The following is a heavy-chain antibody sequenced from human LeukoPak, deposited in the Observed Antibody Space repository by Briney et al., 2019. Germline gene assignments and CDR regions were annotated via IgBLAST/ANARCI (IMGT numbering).Heavy chain of an antibody. Sequence: SETLSLTCTVSGGSISSYYWSWIRQPAGKGLEWIGRIYTSGSTNYNPSLKSRVTISVDTSKNQFSLKLSSVTAADTAVYYCARVRSSGRDFDYWGQGTLVTVSS. CDR3: ARVRSSGRDFDY. V-gene: IGHV4-4*07. D-gene: IGHD6-19*01. CDR1: GGSISSYY. J-gene: IGHJ4*02. CDR2: IYTSGST.